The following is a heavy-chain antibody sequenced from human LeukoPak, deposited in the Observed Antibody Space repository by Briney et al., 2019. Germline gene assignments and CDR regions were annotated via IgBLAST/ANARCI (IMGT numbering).Heavy chain of an antibody. Sequence: PGGSLRLSCAASGFTFDDYGMSWVRHAPGKGLEWVSGINWNGGSTGYADSVKGRFTISRDNAKNSLYLQMSSLRAEDTAVYYCVREAYDDFWSGSWRYYYYMDVWGKGITVTVSS. D-gene: IGHD3-3*01. CDR2: INWNGGST. CDR3: VREAYDDFWSGSWRYYYYMDV. CDR1: GFTFDDYG. V-gene: IGHV3-20*04. J-gene: IGHJ6*03.